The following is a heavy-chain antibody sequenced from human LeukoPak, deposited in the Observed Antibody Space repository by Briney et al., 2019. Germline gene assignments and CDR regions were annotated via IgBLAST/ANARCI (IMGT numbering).Heavy chain of an antibody. CDR1: GGSIGSYY. CDR3: ARDLRSGSYTYNWFDP. J-gene: IGHJ5*02. Sequence: SETLSLTCTVSGGSIGSYYWSWIRQPAGKGLEWIGRIYASGSTNYNPSLKSRVTMSVDTSKNQFSLKLTSVTAADTAVYYCARDLRSGSYTYNWFDPWGQGTLVTVSS. D-gene: IGHD3-3*01. V-gene: IGHV4-4*07. CDR2: IYASGST.